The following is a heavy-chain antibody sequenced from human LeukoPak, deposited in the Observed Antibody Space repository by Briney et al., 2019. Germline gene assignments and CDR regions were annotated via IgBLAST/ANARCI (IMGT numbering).Heavy chain of an antibody. V-gene: IGHV4-61*08. Sequence: PSETLSLTCTVSGGSISSGGYYWSWIRQPPGKGLEWIGYIYYSGSTNYNPSLKSRVTISVDTSKNQFSLKLSSVTAADTAVYYCARGDVVVVAATPRYYYGMDVWGQGTTVTVSS. CDR1: GGSISSGGYY. J-gene: IGHJ6*02. CDR2: IYYSGST. D-gene: IGHD2-15*01. CDR3: ARGDVVVVAATPRYYYGMDV.